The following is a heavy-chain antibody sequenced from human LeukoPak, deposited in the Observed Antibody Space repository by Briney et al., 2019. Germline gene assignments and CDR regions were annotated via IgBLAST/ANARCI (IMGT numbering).Heavy chain of an antibody. CDR2: IIPIFGTA. CDR1: GGTFSSYA. J-gene: IGHJ3*02. Sequence: ASVKVSCKASGGTFSSYAISWVRQAPGQGLEWMGGIIPIFGTANYAQKFQGRVTITADKSTSTAYMELSSLRSEDTAVYYCARGEGYSGYDFQVRVSAFDIWGQGTMVTVSS. D-gene: IGHD5-12*01. CDR3: ARGEGYSGYDFQVRVSAFDI. V-gene: IGHV1-69*06.